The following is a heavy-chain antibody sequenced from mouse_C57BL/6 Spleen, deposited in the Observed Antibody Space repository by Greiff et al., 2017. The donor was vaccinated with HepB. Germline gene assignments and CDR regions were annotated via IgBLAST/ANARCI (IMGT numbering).Heavy chain of an antibody. Sequence: QVQLQQPGAELVRPGSSVKLSCKASGYTFTSYWMHWVKQRPIQGLEWIGNIDPSDSETHYNQKFKDKATLTVDKSSSTAYMQLSSLTSEDSAVYYCARHYSNSDFAYWGQGTLVTVSA. CDR2: IDPSDSET. CDR1: GYTFTSYW. D-gene: IGHD2-5*01. CDR3: ARHYSNSDFAY. V-gene: IGHV1-52*01. J-gene: IGHJ3*01.